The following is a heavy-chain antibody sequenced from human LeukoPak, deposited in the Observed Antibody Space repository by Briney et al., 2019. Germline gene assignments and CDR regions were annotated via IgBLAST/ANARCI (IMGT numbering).Heavy chain of an antibody. CDR3: ARESVARGLFDY. CDR1: GFTFSTYI. J-gene: IGHJ4*02. D-gene: IGHD5-12*01. CDR2: ISKDGSNE. Sequence: GGSLRLSCAASGFTFSTYIMHWVRQAPGKGLEWVAVISKDGSNEDYADSVKGRFSISRDNSKNTLFLQMNSLRVEDTAVYYCARESVARGLFDYWGQGTLVTVSS. V-gene: IGHV3-30*04.